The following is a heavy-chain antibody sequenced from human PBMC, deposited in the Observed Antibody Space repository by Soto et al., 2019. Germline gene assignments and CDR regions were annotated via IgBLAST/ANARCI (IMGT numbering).Heavy chain of an antibody. CDR1: GDSVSSNSAA. J-gene: IGHJ5*02. V-gene: IGHV6-1*01. Sequence: SQTLSLTCAISGDSVSSNSAAWNWIRQSPSRGLEWLGRTYYRSKWYNDYAVSVKSRITINPDTSKNQFSLQLNSVTPEDTAVYYCSIGSVSSGSSTFDPWGQGTLDTVSS. CDR3: SIGSVSSGSSTFDP. CDR2: TYYRSKWYN. D-gene: IGHD1-26*01.